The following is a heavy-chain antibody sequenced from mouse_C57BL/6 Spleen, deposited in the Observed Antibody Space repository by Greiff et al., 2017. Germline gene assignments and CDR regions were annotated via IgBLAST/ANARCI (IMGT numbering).Heavy chain of an antibody. CDR3: ARESYGSSPTWFAY. V-gene: IGHV5-6*01. CDR2: ISSGGSYT. J-gene: IGHJ3*01. CDR1: GFTFSSYG. D-gene: IGHD1-1*01. Sequence: EVKLVESGGDLVKPGGSLKLSCAASGFTFSSYGMSWVRQTPDKRLAWVATISSGGSYTYYPDSVKGRFTISRDNAKNTLYLQMSSLKSEDTAMYYCARESYGSSPTWFAYWGQGTLVTVSA.